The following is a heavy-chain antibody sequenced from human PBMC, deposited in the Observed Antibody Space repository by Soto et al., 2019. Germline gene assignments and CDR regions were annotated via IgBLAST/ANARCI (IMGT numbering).Heavy chain of an antibody. Sequence: QVQLVQSGAEVKKPGASVKVSCKASGYTFTSYYMHWVRQAPGQGLEWMGIINPSGGSTSYAQKFQGRVTMTRDTSTSTVYRELSSLRSEDTAVYSWARSGGGVTDDYWGQGTLVTVSS. V-gene: IGHV1-46*01. CDR2: INPSGGST. CDR1: GYTFTSYY. CDR3: ARSGGGVTDDY. D-gene: IGHD3-10*01. J-gene: IGHJ4*02.